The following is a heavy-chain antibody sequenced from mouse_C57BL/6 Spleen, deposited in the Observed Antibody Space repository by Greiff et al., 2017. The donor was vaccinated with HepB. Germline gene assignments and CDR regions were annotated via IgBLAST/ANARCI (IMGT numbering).Heavy chain of an antibody. J-gene: IGHJ4*01. V-gene: IGHV1-78*01. D-gene: IGHD2-3*01. Sequence: VQLQQSDAELVKPGASVKISCKVSGYTFTDHTIHWMKQRPEQGLEWIGYIYPRDGSTKYNEKFKGKATLTADKSSSTAYMQLNSLTSGDSAVYFCARGGYSSYYAMDYWGQGTSVTVSS. CDR3: ARGGYSSYYAMDY. CDR1: GYTFTDHT. CDR2: IYPRDGST.